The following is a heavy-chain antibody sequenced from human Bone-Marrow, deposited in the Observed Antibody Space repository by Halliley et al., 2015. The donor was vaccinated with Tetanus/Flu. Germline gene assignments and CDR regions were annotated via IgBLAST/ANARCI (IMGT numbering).Heavy chain of an antibody. Sequence: SLRLSCVASGFTFNTYEMNWVRQAPGKGLEWVSHIGSTAGNTHYADAVKGRFTISRDNAKDSLYLQMNNLRAEDTAIYYCARRGKRYLEWLLSGFDYWGQGALVTVSS. CDR3: ARRGKRYLEWLLSGFDY. V-gene: IGHV3-48*03. J-gene: IGHJ4*02. D-gene: IGHD3-3*01. CDR1: GFTFNTYE. CDR2: IGSTAGNT.